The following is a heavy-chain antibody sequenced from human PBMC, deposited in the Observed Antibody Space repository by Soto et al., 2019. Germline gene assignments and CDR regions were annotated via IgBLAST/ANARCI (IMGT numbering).Heavy chain of an antibody. J-gene: IGHJ4*02. V-gene: IGHV3-7*03. Sequence: PGGSLRLSCAASGFTFSSYWMSWVRQAPGKGLEWVANIKQDGSEKYYVDSVKGRFTISRDNAKNSLYLQMNSLRAEDTAVYYCAREFLPYDCILGYFDYWGQGTLVTVSS. CDR2: IKQDGSEK. D-gene: IGHD3-22*01. CDR3: AREFLPYDCILGYFDY. CDR1: GFTFSSYW.